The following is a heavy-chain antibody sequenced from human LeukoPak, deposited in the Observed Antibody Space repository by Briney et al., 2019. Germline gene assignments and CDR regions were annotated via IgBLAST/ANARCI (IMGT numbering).Heavy chain of an antibody. J-gene: IGHJ6*02. Sequence: SGGSLRLSCAASGFTFSNFATHWVRQAPGKGLEWVAVISYDGDNEYYADSVKGQFTISRDNSKDRLYLQMNSLRPEDTAMYYCARVRGGRSWYYYGMDVWGRGTTVTVSS. V-gene: IGHV3-30-3*01. CDR3: ARVRGGRSWYYYGMDV. D-gene: IGHD3-16*01. CDR2: ISYDGDNE. CDR1: GFTFSNFA.